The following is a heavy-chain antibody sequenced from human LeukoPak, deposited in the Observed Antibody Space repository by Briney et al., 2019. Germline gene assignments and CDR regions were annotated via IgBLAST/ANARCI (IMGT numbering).Heavy chain of an antibody. Sequence: SETLSLTCTVSGGSISSYYWSWIRQSPEKGLEWIGYITDGGSVYSHPSLRDRLFLSRDTSKRQVSLQLISVTAADAAVYYCARDYRKSGYYYYIDVWGEGTTVTVSS. CDR1: GGSISSYY. CDR2: ITDGGSV. J-gene: IGHJ6*03. V-gene: IGHV4-59*12. CDR3: ARDYRKSGYYYYIDV. D-gene: IGHD4-11*01.